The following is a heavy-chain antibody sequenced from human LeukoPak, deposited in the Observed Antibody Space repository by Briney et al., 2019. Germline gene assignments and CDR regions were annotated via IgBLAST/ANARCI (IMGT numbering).Heavy chain of an antibody. CDR1: GFTFSSYA. D-gene: IGHD3-22*01. CDR2: ISSSGSTI. CDR3: ASISYYYDSSGPY. Sequence: PGGSLRLSCAASGFTFSSYAMHWVRQAPGKGLEWVSYISSSGSTIYYADSVKGRFTISRDNAKNSLYLQMNSLRAEDTAVYYCASISYYYDSSGPYWGQGTLVTVSS. J-gene: IGHJ4*02. V-gene: IGHV3-48*03.